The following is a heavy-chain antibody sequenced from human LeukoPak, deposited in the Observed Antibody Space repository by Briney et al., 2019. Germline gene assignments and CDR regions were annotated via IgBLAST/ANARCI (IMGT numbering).Heavy chain of an antibody. V-gene: IGHV3-23*01. CDR3: AKDNLDIVVVPAAADAFDI. D-gene: IGHD2-2*01. Sequence: GGSLRLSCAASGFTFSSYSMNWVRQAPGKGLEWVSAISGSGGSTYYADSVRGRFTISRDNSKNTLYLQMNSLRAEDTAAYYCAKDNLDIVVVPAAADAFDIWGQGTMVTVSS. CDR2: ISGSGGST. CDR1: GFTFSSYS. J-gene: IGHJ3*02.